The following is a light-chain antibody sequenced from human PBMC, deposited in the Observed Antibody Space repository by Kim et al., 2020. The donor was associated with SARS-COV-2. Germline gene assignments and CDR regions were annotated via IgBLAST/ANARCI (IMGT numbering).Light chain of an antibody. CDR1: QGISSY. CDR3: QQYYSYPLT. J-gene: IGKJ4*01. Sequence: AIRMTQSPSSLSASTGDRVTITCRASQGISSYLAWYQPKPGKAPKLLIYAASTLQSGVPSRFSGSGSGTDFTLTISCLQSEDFATYYCQQYYSYPLTFGGGTKVNIK. CDR2: AAS. V-gene: IGKV1-8*01.